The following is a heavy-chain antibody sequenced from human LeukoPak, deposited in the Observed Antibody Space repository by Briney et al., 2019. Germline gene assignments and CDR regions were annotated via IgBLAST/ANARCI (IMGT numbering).Heavy chain of an antibody. Sequence: QPGGSLRLSCAASGFTFSSYEMNWVRQAPGKGLEWVSYTSSSSNTMYYADSVKGRFTISRDNAKNSLYLQMNSLRDEDTAVYYCARAFDYWGQGTLVAVSS. CDR1: GFTFSSYE. J-gene: IGHJ4*02. V-gene: IGHV3-48*03. CDR2: TSSSSNTM. CDR3: ARAFDY.